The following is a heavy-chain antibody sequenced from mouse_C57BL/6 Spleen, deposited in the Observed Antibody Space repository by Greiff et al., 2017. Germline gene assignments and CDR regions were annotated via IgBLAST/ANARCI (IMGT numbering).Heavy chain of an antibody. Sequence: QVQLQQSGPELVKPGASVKISCKASGYAFSSSWMNWVKQRPGTGLEWIGRIYPGDGDTNYNGKFKGKATLTADKSSSTAYMQLSSLTSEDSAVYFCADSSGYYFDYWGQGTTLTVSS. J-gene: IGHJ2*01. D-gene: IGHD3-2*02. CDR3: ADSSGYYFDY. V-gene: IGHV1-82*01. CDR1: GYAFSSSW. CDR2: IYPGDGDT.